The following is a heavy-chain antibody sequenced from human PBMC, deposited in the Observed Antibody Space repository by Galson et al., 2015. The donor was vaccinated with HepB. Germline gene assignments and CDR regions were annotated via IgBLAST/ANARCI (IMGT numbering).Heavy chain of an antibody. D-gene: IGHD2-21*02. CDR1: GVTFSSYA. V-gene: IGHV1-69*13. CDR3: ARGVVTASYYYYYGMDV. J-gene: IGHJ6*02. Sequence: SVKVSCKASGVTFSSYAISWVRQAPGQGLEWMGGIIPIFGTANYAQKFQGRVTITADESTSTAYMELSSLRSEDTAVYYCARGVVTASYYYYYGMDVWGQGTTVTVSS. CDR2: IIPIFGTA.